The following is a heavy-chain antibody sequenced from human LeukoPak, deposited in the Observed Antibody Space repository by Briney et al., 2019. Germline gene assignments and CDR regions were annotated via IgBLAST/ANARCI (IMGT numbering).Heavy chain of an antibody. CDR1: GGSIISYY. CDR3: ARGSPMTD. V-gene: IGHV4-59*01. Sequence: PSEALSLTSTVSGGSIISYYWSWIRQPPGKGLEWIGYIYYSGSTNYNPSLKSRVTISVDTSKNQFSLKLSSVTAADTAVYYCARGSPMTDWGQGTLVTVSS. J-gene: IGHJ4*02. CDR2: IYYSGST. D-gene: IGHD3-22*01.